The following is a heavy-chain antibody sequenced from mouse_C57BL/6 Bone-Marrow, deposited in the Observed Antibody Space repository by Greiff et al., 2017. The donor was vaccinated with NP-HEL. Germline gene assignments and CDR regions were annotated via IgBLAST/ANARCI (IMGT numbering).Heavy chain of an antibody. Sequence: QVQLQQSGAELVKPGASVKMSCKASGYTFTSYWITWVKQRPGQGLEWIGDIYPGSGSTNYNEKFKSKATLTVDTSSSTAYMQLSSLTSEDSAVYYCARSGYGNYVLYWYFDVWGTGTTVTVSS. V-gene: IGHV1-55*01. CDR2: IYPGSGST. J-gene: IGHJ1*03. D-gene: IGHD2-10*02. CDR1: GYTFTSYW. CDR3: ARSGYGNYVLYWYFDV.